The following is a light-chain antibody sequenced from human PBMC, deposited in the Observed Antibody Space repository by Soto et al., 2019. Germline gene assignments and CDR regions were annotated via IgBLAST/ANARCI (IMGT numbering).Light chain of an antibody. V-gene: IGKV3-11*01. CDR3: QQRSNWPG. CDR2: DAS. Sequence: EIVLTQSPATLSLSPGERATLSCRASQSVSSYLAWYQQKPGQAPRLLLYDASNRATGIPARFSGSGSGTDFTLTISSLEPEDLAVYYCQQRSNWPGFGGGTKVEIK. CDR1: QSVSSY. J-gene: IGKJ4*02.